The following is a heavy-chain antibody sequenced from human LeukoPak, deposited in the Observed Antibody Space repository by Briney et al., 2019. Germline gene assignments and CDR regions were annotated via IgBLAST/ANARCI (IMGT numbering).Heavy chain of an antibody. CDR1: GFTFSSYG. CDR2: ILYDGTNK. V-gene: IGHV3-30*18. CDR3: AKEGVCSGGSCYSEYYYYYFMDD. Sequence: GGSLSLSCAASGFTFSSYGMHWVRHAPGKGLEWLADILYDGTNKYYADSVKSRFTIYRDNSKNTVYLQMSSLRAEDTAVYYCAKEGVCSGGSCYSEYYYYYFMDDWVKGSTVTVSS. D-gene: IGHD2-15*01. J-gene: IGHJ6*03.